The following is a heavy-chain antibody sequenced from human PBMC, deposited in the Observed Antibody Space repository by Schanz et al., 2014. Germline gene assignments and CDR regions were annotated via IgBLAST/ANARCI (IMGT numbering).Heavy chain of an antibody. D-gene: IGHD3-3*01. J-gene: IGHJ5*01. CDR2: ITKSGDR. Sequence: QVQLVQSGAEVKKPGASVKVSCKASGYTFTGHHMHWVRQAPGQGLEWMGWITKSGDRNYAQKFQGRVTMTRDTSISTAYMELSRLTSDDTAIYYCARDDRFLEWSLLDSWGQGTLVTVSS. CDR3: ARDDRFLEWSLLDS. V-gene: IGHV1-2*02. CDR1: GYTFTGHH.